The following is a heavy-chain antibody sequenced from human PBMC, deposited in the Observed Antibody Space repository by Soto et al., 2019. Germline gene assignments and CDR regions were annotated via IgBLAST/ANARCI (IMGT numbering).Heavy chain of an antibody. CDR1: GGSISSSSYY. Sequence: SETLSLTCTVSGGSISSSSYYWGWIRQPPGKGLEWIGSIYYSGSTYYNPSLKIRVTISVDTSKNQFSLKLSSVTAADTAVYYCAKRAGYSSSWYDPLYFDYWGQGTLVTVSS. V-gene: IGHV4-39*01. CDR3: AKRAGYSSSWYDPLYFDY. D-gene: IGHD6-13*01. CDR2: IYYSGST. J-gene: IGHJ4*02.